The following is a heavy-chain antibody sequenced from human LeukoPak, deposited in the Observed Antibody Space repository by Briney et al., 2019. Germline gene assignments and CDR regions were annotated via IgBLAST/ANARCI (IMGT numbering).Heavy chain of an antibody. Sequence: ASVKVSCKASGYTFTGYYMHWVRQAPGQGPEWMGWINPNSGGTNYAQKFQGRVTMTRDTSISTAYMELSSLRSEDTAVYYCARGDGDYVYWGQGTLVTVSS. D-gene: IGHD4-17*01. CDR2: INPNSGGT. J-gene: IGHJ4*02. CDR3: ARGDGDYVY. CDR1: GYTFTGYY. V-gene: IGHV1-2*02.